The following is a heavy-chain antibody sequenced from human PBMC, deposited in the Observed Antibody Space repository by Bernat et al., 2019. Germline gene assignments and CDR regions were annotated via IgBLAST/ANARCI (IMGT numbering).Heavy chain of an antibody. V-gene: IGHV3-30*18. CDR1: GFTFSSYG. J-gene: IGHJ5*02. Sequence: QVQLVESGGGVVQPGRSLRLSCAASGFTFSSYGMHWVRQAPGKGLEGVAVMSYDGRNKYYVDSVKGRFTGSRDNSKNTLYLQMHSLRVEDTAVYYCAKDVVGQVNERGSRYNWFDPWGQGTLVTVSS. CDR3: AKDVVGQVNERGSRYNWFDP. CDR2: MSYDGRNK. D-gene: IGHD2-2*01.